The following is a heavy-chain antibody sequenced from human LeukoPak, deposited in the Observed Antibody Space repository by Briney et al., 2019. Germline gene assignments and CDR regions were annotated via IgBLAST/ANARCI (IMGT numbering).Heavy chain of an antibody. CDR2: IGYDGRNK. D-gene: IGHD3-10*01. Sequence: QPGGSLRLSCAASGFTFSSYWMSWVRQAPGKGLEWVTFIGYDGRNKYYADSVKGRFTISRDNSKNTLYLQMNSLRAEDTAVYYCAKDNAYYYADYWGQGTLVTVSS. CDR1: GFTFSSYW. J-gene: IGHJ4*02. CDR3: AKDNAYYYADY. V-gene: IGHV3-30*02.